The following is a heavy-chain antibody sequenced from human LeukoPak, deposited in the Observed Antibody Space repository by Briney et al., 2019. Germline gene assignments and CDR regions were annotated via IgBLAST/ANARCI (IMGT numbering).Heavy chain of an antibody. D-gene: IGHD5-18*01. V-gene: IGHV1-69*06. CDR3: ARRSRGYSYGFDY. CDR1: GGTFSSYA. CDR2: IIPIFGTA. Sequence: SVKVSCKASGGTFSSYAISWVRQAPGQGLEWMGGIIPIFGTANYAQKFQGRVTITADKSTSTAYMELSSLRSEDTAVYYCARRSRGYSYGFDYWGQGTLVTVSS. J-gene: IGHJ4*02.